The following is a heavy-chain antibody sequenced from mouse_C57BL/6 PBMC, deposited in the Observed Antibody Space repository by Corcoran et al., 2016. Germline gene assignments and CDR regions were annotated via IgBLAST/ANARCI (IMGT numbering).Heavy chain of an antibody. Sequence: EVKRQQSGPALVQPVAPVKIPGKASVSTLPDYNKAWVKQSQGKSHEWIGDINPNNGGTISNQKFKGKATLTVDKSFSTAYMELRSLTSEDTAVYYCARGDYYSNYVVDYWGQGITLAVSS. J-gene: IGHJ2*01. CDR2: INPNNGGT. CDR3: ARGDYYSNYVVDY. V-gene: IGHV1-18*01. D-gene: IGHD2-5*01. CDR1: VSTLPDYN.